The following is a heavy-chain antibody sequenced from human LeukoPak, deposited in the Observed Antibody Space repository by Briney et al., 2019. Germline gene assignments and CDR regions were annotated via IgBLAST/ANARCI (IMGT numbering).Heavy chain of an antibody. CDR1: GGSISSSSYY. CDR3: ARKSSSWYFDY. J-gene: IGHJ4*02. Sequence: SETLSLTCTVSGGSISSSSYYWGWIRQPPGKGLEWIGSIYYSGSTYYNPSLKSRVTISVDTSKNQFSLKLSSVTAADTAVYYCARKSSSWYFDYWGQGTLVTVSS. CDR2: IYYSGST. V-gene: IGHV4-39*01. D-gene: IGHD6-13*01.